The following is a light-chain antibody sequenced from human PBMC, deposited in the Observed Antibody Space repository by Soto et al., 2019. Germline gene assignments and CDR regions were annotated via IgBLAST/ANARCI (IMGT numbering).Light chain of an antibody. CDR1: RSDVGGNNY. CDR2: EVR. CDR3: NSYTTTNTLV. V-gene: IGLV2-14*01. Sequence: QSALTQPASVSGSPGQSITISCTGTRSDVGGNNYVSWYQQHPGKAPKVIIFEVRNRPSGVSDRFSGSKTGNTASLTISGLQAEDEADYYCNSYTTTNTLVFGGGTKLTVL. J-gene: IGLJ3*02.